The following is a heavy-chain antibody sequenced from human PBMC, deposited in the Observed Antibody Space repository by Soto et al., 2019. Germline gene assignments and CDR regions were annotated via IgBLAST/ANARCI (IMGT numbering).Heavy chain of an antibody. CDR1: GGSFSSYA. CDR3: ARGTAMAPRAYYYYYGMDV. J-gene: IGHJ6*02. D-gene: IGHD5-18*01. CDR2: IIPFLGTA. V-gene: IGHV1-69*11. Sequence: QVQLVQSGAEVKKPGSSVKVSCKASGGSFSSYAINWVRQAPGQGLEWMGGIIPFLGTANYAQKFQDRVTITADESTRTAYMELSSLRSEDTAVYYCARGTAMAPRAYYYYYGMDVWGQGTTVTVSS.